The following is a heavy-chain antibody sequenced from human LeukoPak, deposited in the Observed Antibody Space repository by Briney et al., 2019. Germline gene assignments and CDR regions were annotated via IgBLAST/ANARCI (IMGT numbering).Heavy chain of an antibody. CDR2: IIPIFGTA. Sequence: ASVKVSCRASGGTFSSYAISWVRQASGQGLEWMGGIIPIFGTANYAQKFQGRVTITADESTSTAYMELSSLRSEDTAVYYCARGGRAVAAYYFDYWGQGTLVTVSS. CDR3: ARGGRAVAAYYFDY. D-gene: IGHD6-19*01. CDR1: GGTFSSYA. V-gene: IGHV1-69*13. J-gene: IGHJ4*02.